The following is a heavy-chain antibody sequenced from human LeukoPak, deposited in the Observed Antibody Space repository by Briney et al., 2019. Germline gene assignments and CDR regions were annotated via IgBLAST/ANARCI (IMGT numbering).Heavy chain of an antibody. Sequence: PGGSLRLSCAASGFTFSSDAMHWVRQAPGKGLEWVAVISYDGSNKYYADSVKGRFTISRDNSKNTLYLQMNSLRAEDTAVYYCARAVVVVPAAIDILDYWGQGTLVTVSS. CDR1: GFTFSSDA. J-gene: IGHJ4*02. CDR3: ARAVVVVPAAIDILDY. CDR2: ISYDGSNK. V-gene: IGHV3-30-3*01. D-gene: IGHD2-2*01.